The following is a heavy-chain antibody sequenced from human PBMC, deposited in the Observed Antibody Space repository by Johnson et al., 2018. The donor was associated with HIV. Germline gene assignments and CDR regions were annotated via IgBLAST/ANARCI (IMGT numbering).Heavy chain of an antibody. V-gene: IGHV3-30*02. CDR2: IRYDGSNK. Sequence: QVQLVESGGGVVRPGGSLRLSCAASGFTFSSYGMNWVRQAPGKGLEWVAFIRYDGSNKYYADSVKGRFTISRDNAKNSLYLQMNSLRAEDTAVYYCARDALANWEEVAAFDIWGQGTMVTVSS. CDR3: ARDALANWEEVAAFDI. J-gene: IGHJ3*02. D-gene: IGHD7-27*01. CDR1: GFTFSSYG.